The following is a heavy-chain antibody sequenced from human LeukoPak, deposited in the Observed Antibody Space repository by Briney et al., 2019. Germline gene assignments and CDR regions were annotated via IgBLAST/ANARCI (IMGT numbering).Heavy chain of an antibody. CDR1: GYKFNRFG. V-gene: IGHV1-18*01. CDR3: ARDVVHTVTTLDY. Sequence: ASVKVSCKASGYKFNRFGISWVRQAPGQGLEWMGWISAQNGNTNYAEKLRGRVTMSTDTFTSTAYIEVRNLRSDDTAIYYCARDVVHTVTTLDYWGQGALVTVSS. D-gene: IGHD4-17*01. J-gene: IGHJ4*02. CDR2: ISAQNGNT.